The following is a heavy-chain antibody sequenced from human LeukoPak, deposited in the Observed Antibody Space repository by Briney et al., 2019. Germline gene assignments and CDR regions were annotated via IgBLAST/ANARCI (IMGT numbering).Heavy chain of an antibody. CDR3: TRHPGGNDAHRFDY. D-gene: IGHD4-23*01. Sequence: DPSETLSLTCTVSGGSLTNYFWSWIRQPPGTGLEWIGYVHSSGSPHYNPSFESRVTTSVDTSKNQFSLNLNSVTAADTAVYYCTRHPGGNDAHRFDYRGQGLLVTVSS. CDR2: VHSSGSP. CDR1: GGSLTNYF. J-gene: IGHJ4*02. V-gene: IGHV4-59*08.